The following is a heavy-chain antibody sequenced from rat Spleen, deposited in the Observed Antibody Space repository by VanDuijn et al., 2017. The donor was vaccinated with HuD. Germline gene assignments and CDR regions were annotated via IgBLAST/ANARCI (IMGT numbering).Heavy chain of an antibody. CDR3: TRDGGKNSVFDY. V-gene: IGHV5-29*01. CDR2: ISYDGSST. Sequence: EVQLVESGGGLVQAGRSMKVSCAASGFTFSNSGMAWVRQAPTKGLEWVATISYDGSSTYYRDSVKGRFTISRDNAKSTLYLQMNSLRSEDTATYYCTRDGGKNSVFDYWGQGVMVTVSS. D-gene: IGHD4-3*01. CDR1: GFTFSNSG. J-gene: IGHJ2*01.